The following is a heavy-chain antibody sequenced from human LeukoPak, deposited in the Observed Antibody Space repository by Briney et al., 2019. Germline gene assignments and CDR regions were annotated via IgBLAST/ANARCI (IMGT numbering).Heavy chain of an antibody. CDR2: IWYDGNDK. CDR3: AKSGRYGSGIYDCFDP. J-gene: IGHJ5*02. CDR1: GFTFTTYG. D-gene: IGHD3-10*01. Sequence: GGSLRLSCAASGFTFTTYGMHWVRQAPGKGLEWVAFIWYDGNDKYYADSVKGRFTISRDNSKNTLYLQMNSLRAEDTALHYCAKSGRYGSGIYDCFDPWGQGTLVTVSS. V-gene: IGHV3-30*02.